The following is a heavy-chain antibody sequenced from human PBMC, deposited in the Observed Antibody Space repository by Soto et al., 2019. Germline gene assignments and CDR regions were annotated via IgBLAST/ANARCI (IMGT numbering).Heavy chain of an antibody. CDR1: GGSFSGYY. CDR2: INHSGST. Sequence: SETLSLTCAVYGGSFSGYYWSWIRQPPGKGLEWIGEINHSGSTNYNPSLKSRVTISVDTSKNQFSLKLSSVTAADTAVYYCAKSSSRAHYYAMDVWGQGTTVTVSS. CDR3: AKSSSRAHYYAMDV. V-gene: IGHV4-34*01. D-gene: IGHD2-2*01. J-gene: IGHJ6*02.